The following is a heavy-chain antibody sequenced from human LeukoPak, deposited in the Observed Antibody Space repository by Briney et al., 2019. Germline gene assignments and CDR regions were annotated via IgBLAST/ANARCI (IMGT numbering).Heavy chain of an antibody. V-gene: IGHV4-59*01. D-gene: IGHD3-22*01. J-gene: IGHJ4*02. Sequence: SETLSLTCTVSGGSFSPYYWIWIRQPPGKGLEWIGYIYYSGSTNYNPSLQSRVTISVDTSKNQFSLRLSSVTAADTAVYYCARDLWDTSGYYSLWGQGTLVTVSS. CDR1: GGSFSPYY. CDR2: IYYSGST. CDR3: ARDLWDTSGYYSL.